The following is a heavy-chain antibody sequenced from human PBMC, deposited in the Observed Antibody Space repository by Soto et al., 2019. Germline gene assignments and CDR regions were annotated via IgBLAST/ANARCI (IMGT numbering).Heavy chain of an antibody. V-gene: IGHV3-23*01. CDR3: TKDQDRGGGTYPPFDY. J-gene: IGHJ4*02. CDR1: GLTFSDYA. CDR2: ISNSGDRT. Sequence: EVQLLESGGGLVQPGGSLRLSCAASGLTFSDYAMSWVRQAPGQGLEWVAAISNSGDRTYYADSVKGRFTISRDNSKNTLRLQMISLRAEDTAVYYCTKDQDRGGGTYPPFDYWGQGTLATVSS. D-gene: IGHD3-10*01.